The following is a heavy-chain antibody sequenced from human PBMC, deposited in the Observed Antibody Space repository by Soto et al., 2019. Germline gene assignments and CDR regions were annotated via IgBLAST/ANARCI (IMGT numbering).Heavy chain of an antibody. CDR3: AREWYYDSYYYGMDV. CDR2: INPNSGGT. J-gene: IGHJ6*02. Sequence: QVQLVQSGAEVKKPGASVKVSCKASGYTFTGYYMHWVRQAPGQGLEWMGWINPNSGGTNYAQKFQGCVTMTRDTSISTDYMELSRLRSDDTAVYYCAREWYYDSYYYGMDVWGQGTTVTVSS. D-gene: IGHD3-3*01. V-gene: IGHV1-2*04. CDR1: GYTFTGYY.